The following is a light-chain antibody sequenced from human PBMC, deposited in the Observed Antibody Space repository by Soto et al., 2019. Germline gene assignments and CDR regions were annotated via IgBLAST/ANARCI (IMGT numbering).Light chain of an antibody. V-gene: IGLV1-44*01. J-gene: IGLJ3*02. CDR3: ATWDDSLDGPV. CDR2: SND. CDR1: GSGIGGNT. Sequence: QSVLTQPPSATGTPGQTVTVSCSGRGSGIGGNTVSWYQQLPGTAPRLLIHSNDRRPSGVPDRFSGSKSVASASLAISGLQSEDEADYYCATWDDSLDGPVFGGGTKLTVL.